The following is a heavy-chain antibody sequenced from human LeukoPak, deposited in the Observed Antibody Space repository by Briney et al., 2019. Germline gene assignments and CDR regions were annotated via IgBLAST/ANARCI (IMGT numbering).Heavy chain of an antibody. D-gene: IGHD3-10*01. CDR3: ARGVTMVRYMDV. Sequence: SETLSLTCTVSGGSISSSSYYWGWIRQPPGKGLEWIGSIYYSGSTYCNPSLKSRVTISVDTSKNQFSLKLSSVTAADTAVYYCARGVTMVRYMDVWGKGTTVTISS. CDR2: IYYSGST. V-gene: IGHV4-39*01. J-gene: IGHJ6*03. CDR1: GGSISSSSYY.